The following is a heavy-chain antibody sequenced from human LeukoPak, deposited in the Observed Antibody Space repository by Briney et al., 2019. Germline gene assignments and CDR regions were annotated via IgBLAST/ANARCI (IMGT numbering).Heavy chain of an antibody. CDR3: ARGSGDY. V-gene: IGHV3-7*04. CDR2: IKPDGSER. J-gene: IGHJ4*02. CDR1: GLTFSGHW. Sequence: PGGSLRLSCAASGLTFSGHWMNWVRQAPGKGLEWVANIKPDGSERYYVDSVKGRFTISRDNAKNSLYLQMTSLRAEDTALYYCARGSGDYSGQGTLVTVSS.